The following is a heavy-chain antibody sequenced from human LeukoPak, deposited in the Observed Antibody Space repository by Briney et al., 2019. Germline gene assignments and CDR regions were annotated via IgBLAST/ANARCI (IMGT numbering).Heavy chain of an antibody. CDR1: GYTFTGYY. D-gene: IGHD1-26*01. V-gene: IGHV1-2*02. CDR2: INPNSGGT. CDR3: ARVRSAKGGNYYGMDV. Sequence: ASVKVSCKASGYTFTGYYMHWVRQAPGQGLEWMGWINPNSGGTNYAQKFQGRVTMTRDTSISTAYMELSRLSSDDTAVHYCARVRSAKGGNYYGMDVWGQGTTVTVSS. J-gene: IGHJ6*02.